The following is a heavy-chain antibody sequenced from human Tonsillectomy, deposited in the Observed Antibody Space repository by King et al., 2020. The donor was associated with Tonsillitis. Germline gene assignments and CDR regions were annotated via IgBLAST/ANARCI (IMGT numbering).Heavy chain of an antibody. Sequence: VQLVESGGGVVQPGGSLRLSCAASGFTFSSYGMHWVXXAPXKGXXXVXXXXXXXXXXYXXXXVKGRFXISRDXSKNTLYLQMXSXSTEDTAVYYCAKELRAAAGSFDYWGQGTLVTVSS. CDR2: XXXXXXXX. V-gene: IGHV3-30*02. J-gene: IGHJ4*02. D-gene: IGHD6-13*01. CDR3: AKELRAAAGSFDY. CDR1: GFTFSSYG.